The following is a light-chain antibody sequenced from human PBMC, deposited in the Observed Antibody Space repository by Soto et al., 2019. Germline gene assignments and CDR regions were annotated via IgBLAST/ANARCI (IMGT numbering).Light chain of an antibody. CDR1: QSVSNNY. CDR3: QQYGSSPPHT. V-gene: IGKV3-20*01. Sequence: EVVLTQSPGTLSLSPGERATVSCRASQSVSNNYVAWYQQKPGQAPRLLIFGSSDRATGIPDRFSGSGSGTDFTLTISRLEPEDFAVYFCQQYGSSPPHTFGQGTNLENK. J-gene: IGKJ2*01. CDR2: GSS.